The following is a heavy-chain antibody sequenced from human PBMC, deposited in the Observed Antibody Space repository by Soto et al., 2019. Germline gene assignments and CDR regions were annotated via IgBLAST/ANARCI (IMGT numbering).Heavy chain of an antibody. J-gene: IGHJ4*02. CDR1: GYTLTNYA. D-gene: IGHD2-8*01. CDR2: IDPGSGNP. V-gene: IGHV1-3*01. Sequence: QVQLVQSGAEVQKPGASVRVSCKPSGYTLTNYAIHWVRQAAGQSLEWLAWIDPGSGNPTYSQKFRGRITLSRDTLSRDKSASTFYMDLSRLTSEDTAVYFCTRDLNGGNPFDYWGQGTLVTVSS. CDR3: TRDLNGGNPFDY.